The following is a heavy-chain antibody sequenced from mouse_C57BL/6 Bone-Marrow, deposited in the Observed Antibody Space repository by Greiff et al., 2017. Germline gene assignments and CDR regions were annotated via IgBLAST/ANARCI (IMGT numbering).Heavy chain of an antibody. J-gene: IGHJ2*01. V-gene: IGHV1-81*01. CDR3: AREGVITPMY. CDR1: GYTFTSYG. CDR2: IYPRSGNT. D-gene: IGHD1-1*01. Sequence: VQLQQSGAELARPGASVKLSCKASGYTFTSYGISWVKQRTGQGLEWIGEIYPRSGNTYYNEKFKGKATLTADKSSSTAYMELRSRPSEDSAVYFCAREGVITPMYWGQGTTLTVSS.